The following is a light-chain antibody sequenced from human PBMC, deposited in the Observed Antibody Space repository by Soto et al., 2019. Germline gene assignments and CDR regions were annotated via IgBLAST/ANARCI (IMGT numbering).Light chain of an antibody. CDR3: HQYATGFT. CDR2: GAS. J-gene: IGKJ3*01. CDR1: QSVSSSS. V-gene: IGKV3-20*01. Sequence: EIVLTQSPGTLSLSPGERATLSCRASQSVSSSSLAWYQQKPGQAPRLLIYGASSRATGIPDRFSGSGSGTDFTLTISRPEPEDFAVYYCHQYATGFTFGPGTKVDIK.